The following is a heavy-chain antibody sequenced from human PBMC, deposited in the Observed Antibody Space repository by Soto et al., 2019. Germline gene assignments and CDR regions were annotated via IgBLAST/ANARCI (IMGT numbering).Heavy chain of an antibody. D-gene: IGHD3-3*01. CDR3: ARVIVDYYDFWSGYRFDY. CDR1: GGSFSGYY. CDR2: INHSGST. J-gene: IGHJ4*02. V-gene: IGHV4-34*01. Sequence: KTSETLSLTCAVYGGSFSGYYWSWIRQPPGKGLEWIGEINHSGSTNYNPSLKSRVTISVDTSKNQFSLKLSSVTAADTAVYYCARVIVDYYDFWSGYRFDYWGQGTLVTVSS.